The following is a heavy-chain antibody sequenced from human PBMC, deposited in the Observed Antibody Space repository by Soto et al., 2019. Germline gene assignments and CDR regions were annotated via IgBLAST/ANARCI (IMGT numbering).Heavy chain of an antibody. Sequence: VASVKVSCKASGYTFTGYYMHWVRQAPGQGLEWMGWINPNSGGTNYAQKFQGWVTMTRDTSISTAYMELSRLTSDDTAVYYCARDRGSSSSSRCGMDVWGQGTTVTVSS. J-gene: IGHJ6*02. CDR1: GYTFTGYY. V-gene: IGHV1-2*04. D-gene: IGHD6-6*01. CDR2: INPNSGGT. CDR3: ARDRGSSSSSRCGMDV.